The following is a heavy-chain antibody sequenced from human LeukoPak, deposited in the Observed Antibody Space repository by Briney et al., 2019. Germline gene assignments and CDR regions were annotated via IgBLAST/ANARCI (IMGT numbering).Heavy chain of an antibody. CDR2: IRYDGNNK. J-gene: IGHJ6*03. D-gene: IGHD4-17*01. V-gene: IGHV3-30*02. CDR3: AKGGHGEYYYHMDV. Sequence: PGGSLRLSCAASGFTFSSYGMHWVRQAPGKGLEWVAFIRYDGNNKYYVDSLKGRFTISRDNSKNTLYLQMNSLRAEDTAVYYCAKGGHGEYYYHMDVWGKGTTVTVSS. CDR1: GFTFSSYG.